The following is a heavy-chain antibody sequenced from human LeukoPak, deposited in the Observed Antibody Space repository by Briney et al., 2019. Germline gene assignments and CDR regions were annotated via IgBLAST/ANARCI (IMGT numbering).Heavy chain of an antibody. V-gene: IGHV4-4*02. D-gene: IGHD5-12*01. CDR3: ARKSGYARDY. J-gene: IGHJ4*02. Sequence: SGTLSLTCAVSGDSLRSNNWWSWVRQSPGRGLEWIGEIQHTGNTRYNPSLGSRVTMSVDTSKNQFSLKLSSVTAADTAVYYCARKSGYARDYWGQGNLVTVSS. CDR2: IQHTGNT. CDR1: GDSLRSNNW.